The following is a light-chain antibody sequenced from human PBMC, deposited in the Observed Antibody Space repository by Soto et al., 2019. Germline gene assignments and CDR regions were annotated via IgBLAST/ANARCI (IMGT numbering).Light chain of an antibody. CDR1: QTVSKF. CDR2: TTS. J-gene: IGKJ1*01. V-gene: IGKV1-39*01. Sequence: NMTQSPSSLSASFGYIVTIASRASQTVSKFVNWYQQKPGKVPTLLIFTTSTLHSGVPSRFSGSGSGTEFTLTINGLQPEDFATYYCQQTYTLPRTFAQGTKVDIK. CDR3: QQTYTLPRT.